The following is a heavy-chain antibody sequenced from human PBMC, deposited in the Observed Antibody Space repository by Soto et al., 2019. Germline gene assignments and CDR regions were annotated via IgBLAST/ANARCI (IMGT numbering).Heavy chain of an antibody. J-gene: IGHJ4*02. V-gene: IGHV4-34*01. CDR2: INHSGST. CDR3: AREYSNYYPFFDY. CDR1: GGSFSGYY. Sequence: PSETLSLTCAVYGGSFSGYYWSWIRQPPGKGLEWIGEINHSGSTNYNPSLKSRVTISVDTSKNQFSLKLSSVTAADTAVYYCAREYSNYYPFFDYWGQGTLVTVSS. D-gene: IGHD4-4*01.